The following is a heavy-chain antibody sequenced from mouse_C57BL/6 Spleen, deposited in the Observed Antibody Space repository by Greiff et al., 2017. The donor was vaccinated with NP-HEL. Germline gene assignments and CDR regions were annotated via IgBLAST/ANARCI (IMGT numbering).Heavy chain of an antibody. CDR1: GYTFTSYW. CDR2: IDPSDSYT. Sequence: QVQLQQPGAELVMPGASVKLSCKASGYTFTSYWMHWVKQRPGQGLEWIGEIDPSDSYTNYNQKFKGKSTLTVDKSSSTAYMQLSSLTSEDSAVYYCAREYGVRGAWFAYWGQGTLVTVSA. D-gene: IGHD2-10*02. CDR3: AREYGVRGAWFAY. J-gene: IGHJ3*01. V-gene: IGHV1-69*01.